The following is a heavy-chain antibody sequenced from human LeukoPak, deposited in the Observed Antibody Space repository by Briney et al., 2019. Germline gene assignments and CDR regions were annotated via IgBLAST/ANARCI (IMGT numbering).Heavy chain of an antibody. D-gene: IGHD1-1*01. J-gene: IGHJ5*01. V-gene: IGHV3-23*01. CDR3: ARDCRLNCARQPGFDS. CDR1: GFTFSSYA. Sequence: GGSLRLSCADSGFTFSSYAMSWVRQAPGKGLEWVSAISGSGGSTYYADSVKGRFTISRDNAKNSLYLQMNSLRDEDTAVYYCARDCRLNCARQPGFDSWGQGTLVTVSS. CDR2: ISGSGGST.